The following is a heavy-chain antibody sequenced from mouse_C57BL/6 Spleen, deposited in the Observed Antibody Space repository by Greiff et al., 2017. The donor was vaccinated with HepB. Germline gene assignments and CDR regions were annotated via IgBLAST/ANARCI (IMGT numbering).Heavy chain of an antibody. V-gene: IGHV1-82*01. J-gene: IGHJ4*01. CDR1: GYAFSSSW. D-gene: IGHD2-3*01. CDR2: IYPGDGDT. CDR3: AREVDGYYKGY. Sequence: QVQLQQSGPELVKPGASVKISCKASGYAFSSSWMNWVKQRPGKGLEWIGRIYPGDGDTNYNGKFKGKATLTADKSSSTAYMQLSSLTSEDSAVYFCAREVDGYYKGYWGQGTSVTVSS.